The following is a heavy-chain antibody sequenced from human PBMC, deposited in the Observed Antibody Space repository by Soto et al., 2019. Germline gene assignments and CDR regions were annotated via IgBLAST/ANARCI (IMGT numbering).Heavy chain of an antibody. Sequence: VGSLRLSCTASGFSFSDYYMSWICQAPGKGLEWVSYISNGGGSTIYYADSVRGRFTISRDDGKKTLYLQMNSLRDEDTAVYYCYASAVIASDYWGQGTLVTVSS. D-gene: IGHD1-26*01. V-gene: IGHV3-11*01. CDR2: ISNGGGSTI. CDR3: YASAVIASDY. CDR1: GFSFSDYY. J-gene: IGHJ4*02.